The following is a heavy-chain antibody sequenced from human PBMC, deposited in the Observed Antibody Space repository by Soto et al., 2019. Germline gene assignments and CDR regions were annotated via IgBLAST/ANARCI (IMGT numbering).Heavy chain of an antibody. D-gene: IGHD3-10*01. V-gene: IGHV3-30*03. CDR2: ISDDGVSK. J-gene: IGHJ4*02. CDR1: GFTFSNYG. Sequence: PGGSLRLSCAASGFTFSNYGMHWVRQAPGKGLEWVAVISDDGVSKYYADSVQGRFTISRDNSESAVFLQMNSLRPDDTALYFCARSYYFGSGTSYTFYYWGQGNQVTVSS. CDR3: ARSYYFGSGTSYTFYY.